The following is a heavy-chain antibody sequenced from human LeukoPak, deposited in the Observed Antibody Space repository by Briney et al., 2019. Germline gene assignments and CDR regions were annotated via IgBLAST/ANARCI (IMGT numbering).Heavy chain of an antibody. CDR2: ISGSGGTT. J-gene: IGHJ4*02. V-gene: IGHV3-23*01. D-gene: IGHD6-19*01. CDR1: GFTFSSYS. Sequence: GGSLRLSCAASGFTFSSYSMDWVRQAPGKGLEWVSIISGSGGTTKYVDSVQGRFTISRDNSKNTVYLQMNSLRVEDTAVYYCAKDLFAGDSVAGYFDYWGQGTLVTVSS. CDR3: AKDLFAGDSVAGYFDY.